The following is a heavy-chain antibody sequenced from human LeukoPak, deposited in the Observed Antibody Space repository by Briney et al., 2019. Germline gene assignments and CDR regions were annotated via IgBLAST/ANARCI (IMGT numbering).Heavy chain of an antibody. D-gene: IGHD2-2*01. CDR1: GGTFSSYA. CDR2: IIPILGIA. V-gene: IGHV1-69*04. Sequence: SVKVSCKASGGTFSSYAISWVRQAPGQGLEWMGRIIPILGIANYAQKFQGRVTITADKSTSTAYMELSSLRSEDTAVYYCASVAAAHMSYFNYWGQGTLVTVSS. J-gene: IGHJ4*02. CDR3: ASVAAAHMSYFNY.